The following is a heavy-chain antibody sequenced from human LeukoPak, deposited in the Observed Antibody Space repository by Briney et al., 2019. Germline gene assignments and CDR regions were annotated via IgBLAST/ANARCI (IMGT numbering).Heavy chain of an antibody. J-gene: IGHJ2*01. V-gene: IGHV3-21*01. CDR1: GFTFSSYS. CDR3: ARELGRPYWYFDL. D-gene: IGHD7-27*01. CDR2: ISSSSSYI. Sequence: PGGSLRLSCAASGFTFSSYSMNWVRQAPGKGLEWVSSISSSSSYIYYADSVKGRFTISRDNAKNSLYLQMNSLRAEDTAVYYCARELGRPYWYFDLWGRGTLVTVSS.